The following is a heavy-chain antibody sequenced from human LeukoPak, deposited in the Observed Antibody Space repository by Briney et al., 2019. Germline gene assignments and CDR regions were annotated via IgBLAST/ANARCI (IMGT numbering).Heavy chain of an antibody. CDR1: GYTFTGHF. D-gene: IGHD2-2*02. CDR2: INAGNGNT. CDR3: ARVMLMDCSSTSCYTPYYYYGMDV. J-gene: IGHJ6*02. Sequence: GASVKVSCKASGYTFTGHFIHWVRQAPGQRLEWMGWINAGNGNTKYSQKFQGRVTITRDTSASTAYMELSSLRSEDTAVYYCARVMLMDCSSTSCYTPYYYYGMDVWGQGTTVTVSS. V-gene: IGHV1-3*01.